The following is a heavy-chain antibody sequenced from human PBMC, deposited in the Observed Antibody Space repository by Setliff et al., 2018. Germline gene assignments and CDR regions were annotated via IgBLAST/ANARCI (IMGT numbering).Heavy chain of an antibody. V-gene: IGHV4-4*07. CDR2: LYISGTT. D-gene: IGHD3-22*01. Sequence: SETLSLTCSVSGDSISSYFWTWIRQPAGKGLEWIGRLYISGTTTYNPSLKSRVTMSADTSKNQFSLKLSSVTAADTAVYYCARGSFPYDNSGFDYWGQGTLVTVSS. J-gene: IGHJ4*02. CDR1: GDSISSYF. CDR3: ARGSFPYDNSGFDY.